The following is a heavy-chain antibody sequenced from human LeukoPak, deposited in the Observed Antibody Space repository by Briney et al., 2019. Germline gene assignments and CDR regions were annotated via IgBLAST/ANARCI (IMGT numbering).Heavy chain of an antibody. CDR2: IYYSGST. CDR1: GGSISSGDYY. Sequence: SQTLSLTCTVSGGSISSGDYYWSWIRQPPGKGLERIGYIYYSGSTYYNPSLKSRVTISVDTSKNQFSLKLSSVTAADTAVYYCARGAFYYYDSSGYPTQGHFDYWGQGTLVTVSS. CDR3: ARGAFYYYDSSGYPTQGHFDY. J-gene: IGHJ4*02. D-gene: IGHD3-22*01. V-gene: IGHV4-30-4*08.